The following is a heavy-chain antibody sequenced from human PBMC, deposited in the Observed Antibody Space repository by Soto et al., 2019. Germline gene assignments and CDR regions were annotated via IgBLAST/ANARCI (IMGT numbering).Heavy chain of an antibody. V-gene: IGHV3-23*01. CDR2: ISGSNDST. CDR3: ASLPTATTLDY. J-gene: IGHJ4*02. Sequence: EVQLLESGGGLVQPGGSLRLSCAASGFSFSRYAMSWVRQAPGKGLEWVSGISGSNDSTYYADSVKGRFTISRDNSKNTLYLQMNSLGAEDTAIYYCASLPTATTLDYWGQGTLVTVSS. D-gene: IGHD2-2*01. CDR1: GFSFSRYA.